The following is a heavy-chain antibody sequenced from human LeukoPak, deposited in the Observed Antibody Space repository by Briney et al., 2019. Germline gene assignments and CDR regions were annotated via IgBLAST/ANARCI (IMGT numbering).Heavy chain of an antibody. Sequence: GGSLRLSCAASGFTFSSYAINWVRQAPGKGLEWVSEISGSGDNTYYADSVKGRFTISRDNSKNTLYLQMNSLRAEDTAVYYCARGWSRYSSGWKYYFDYWGQGTLVTVSS. J-gene: IGHJ4*02. D-gene: IGHD6-25*01. CDR2: ISGSGDNT. CDR1: GFTFSSYA. CDR3: ARGWSRYSSGWKYYFDY. V-gene: IGHV3-23*01.